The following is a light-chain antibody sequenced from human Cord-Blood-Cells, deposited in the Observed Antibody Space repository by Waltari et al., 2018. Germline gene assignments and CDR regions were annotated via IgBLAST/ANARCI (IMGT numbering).Light chain of an antibody. V-gene: IGLV2-23*01. Sequence: QSALTQPASVSGSPGQSITISCTGTSSDLGRYNLVSWYQQRPGKAPKLMIYEGSKRPSGVSNRFSGSKSGNTASLTISGLQAEDEADYYCCSYAGSSTWVFGGGTKLTVL. J-gene: IGLJ3*02. CDR3: CSYAGSSTWV. CDR2: EGS. CDR1: SSDLGRYNL.